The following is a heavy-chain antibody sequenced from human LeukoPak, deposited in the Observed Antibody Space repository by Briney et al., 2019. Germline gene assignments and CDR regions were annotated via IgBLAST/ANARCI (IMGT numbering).Heavy chain of an antibody. CDR2: ISGSGGST. CDR1: GFTFSSYA. Sequence: GGSLRLSCAASGFTFSSYAMSWVRQAPGKGLEWVSAISGSGGSTYSADSVKGRFTISRDNSKNTLYLQMNSLRAEDTAVYYCARGGPAAGRFDYWGQGTLVTVSS. D-gene: IGHD6-13*01. CDR3: ARGGPAAGRFDY. J-gene: IGHJ4*02. V-gene: IGHV3-23*01.